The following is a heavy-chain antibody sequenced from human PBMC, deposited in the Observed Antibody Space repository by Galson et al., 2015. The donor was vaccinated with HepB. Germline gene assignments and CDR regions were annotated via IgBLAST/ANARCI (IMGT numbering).Heavy chain of an antibody. CDR1: VGSFSGYY. Sequence: SETLSLTCAVYVGSFSGYYWSWIRQPPGKGLEWIGYIYYSGSTNYNPSLKSRVTISVDTSKNQLSLKLRSVTAAATAVYFCARGFWGVGGFDPWGQGTLVTVSS. CDR2: IYYSGST. CDR3: ARGFWGVGGFDP. D-gene: IGHD3-16*01. J-gene: IGHJ5*02. V-gene: IGHV4-34*11.